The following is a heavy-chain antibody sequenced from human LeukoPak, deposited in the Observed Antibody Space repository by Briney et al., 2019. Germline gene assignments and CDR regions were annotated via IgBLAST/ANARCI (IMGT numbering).Heavy chain of an antibody. Sequence: GGLLRFSCAASGCTFNPYAMSWVRQAPGKGLEWVAGIAGVGDRTYYADSVKGRFTISRDDSKDTLFLQMNSLKADDTAVYYCAKASRQAAVASTLDYWGQGAL. CDR2: IAGVGDRT. D-gene: IGHD6-19*01. J-gene: IGHJ4*02. V-gene: IGHV3-23*01. CDR3: AKASRQAAVASTLDY. CDR1: GCTFNPYA.